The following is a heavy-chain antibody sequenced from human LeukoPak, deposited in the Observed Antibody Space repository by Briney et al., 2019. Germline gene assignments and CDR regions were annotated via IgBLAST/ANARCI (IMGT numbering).Heavy chain of an antibody. Sequence: SETLSLNCAVSGGSIKSNNWWSWVRQPPGKGLEWIGEIYHSGSTNYNPSLESRVTVSVDKSKNQFSLDLSSVTAADTAVYYCARFCGSTSWHSRYYYGIDVWGQGTTVTVSS. CDR2: IYHSGST. CDR3: ARFCGSTSWHSRYYYGIDV. D-gene: IGHD2-2*01. V-gene: IGHV4-4*02. J-gene: IGHJ6*02. CDR1: GGSIKSNNW.